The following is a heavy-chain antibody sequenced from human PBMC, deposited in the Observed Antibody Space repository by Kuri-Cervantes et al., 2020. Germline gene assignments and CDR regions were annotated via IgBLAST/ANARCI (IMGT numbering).Heavy chain of an antibody. CDR1: GYTFTGYY. D-gene: IGHD2-15*01. CDR2: INPNSGGT. J-gene: IGHJ6*02. V-gene: IGHV1-2*02. CDR3: ARLISGYYYYGMDV. Sequence: ASVKVSCKASGYTFTGYYMHWVRQAPGQGLEWMGWINPNSGGTNYAQKFQGGVTMTRNTSISTAYMELSSLRSEDTAVYYCARLISGYYYYGMDVWGQGTTVTVSS.